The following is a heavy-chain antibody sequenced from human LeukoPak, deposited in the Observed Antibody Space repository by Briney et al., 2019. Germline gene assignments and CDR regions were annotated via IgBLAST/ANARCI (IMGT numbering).Heavy chain of an antibody. CDR1: GYTFTGYY. CDR2: INPNSGGT. CDR3: ARGPESRLGELSLSPLRY. V-gene: IGHV1-2*02. J-gene: IGHJ4*02. D-gene: IGHD3-16*02. Sequence: GASVKVSCKASGYTFTGYYMHWVRQAPGQGLEWMGWINPNSGGTNYAQKFQGRVTMTRDTSISTAYMELSRLRSDDTAVYYCARGPESRLGELSLSPLRYWGQGTLVTVSS.